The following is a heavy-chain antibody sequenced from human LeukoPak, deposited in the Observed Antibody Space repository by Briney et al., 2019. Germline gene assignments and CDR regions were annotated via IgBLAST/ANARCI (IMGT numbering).Heavy chain of an antibody. Sequence: ASVKVSCKAFGGTFSTYAISWVRQAPGQGLEWMGGIIPIFDTGNYAQKFQGRVTITADKSTSTAYMEPSSLRSEDTAVYYCARVLRYCSGGNCYSGGLGYMDVWGKGTTVTISS. CDR3: ARVLRYCSGGNCYSGGLGYMDV. D-gene: IGHD2-15*01. CDR1: GGTFSTYA. J-gene: IGHJ6*03. CDR2: IIPIFDTG. V-gene: IGHV1-69*06.